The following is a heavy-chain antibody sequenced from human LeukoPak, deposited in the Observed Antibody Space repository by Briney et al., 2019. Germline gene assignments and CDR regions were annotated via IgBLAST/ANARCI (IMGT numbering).Heavy chain of an antibody. CDR3: ARSAGIQLWLRYFDY. J-gene: IGHJ4*02. CDR2: IYTTGST. Sequence: PSETLSLTCTVSGGSISSGSYYWSWIRQPAGKGLDWIGRIYTTGSTNYNPSLKSRVTISVDTSKNQFSLKLSSVTAADTAVYYCARSAGIQLWLRYFDYWGQGTLVTVSS. D-gene: IGHD5-18*01. V-gene: IGHV4-61*02. CDR1: GGSISSGSYY.